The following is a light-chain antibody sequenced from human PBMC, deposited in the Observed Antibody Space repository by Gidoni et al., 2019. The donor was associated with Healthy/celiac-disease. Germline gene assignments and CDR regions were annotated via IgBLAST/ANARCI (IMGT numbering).Light chain of an antibody. V-gene: IGLV2-14*01. CDR3: SSYTSSSTWV. CDR2: DVS. CDR1: SSDVGGYNS. Sequence: QSALTQPASVSASPGQSITISCTGTSSDVGGYNSVSWYQQHPGKAPKLMIYDVSNRPSGVSNRFSGSKSGNTASLTISGLQAEDEADYYCSSYTSSSTWVFGGGTKLTVL. J-gene: IGLJ3*02.